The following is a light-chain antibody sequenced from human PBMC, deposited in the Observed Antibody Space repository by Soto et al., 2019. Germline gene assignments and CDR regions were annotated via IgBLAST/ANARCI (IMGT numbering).Light chain of an antibody. Sequence: DIQMTQSPSSLSASVGDRVAFTCRASQSISNWLAWYQQKPGKAPKLLTYKASTLESGVPSRFSGSGSGTEFTLTISSLQADDFAIYYCQQYNGYRLAFGGGTKVGIK. J-gene: IGKJ4*01. CDR2: KAS. V-gene: IGKV1-5*03. CDR3: QQYNGYRLA. CDR1: QSISNW.